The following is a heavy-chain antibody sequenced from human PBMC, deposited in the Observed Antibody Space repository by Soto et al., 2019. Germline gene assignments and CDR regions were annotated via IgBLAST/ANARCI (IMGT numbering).Heavy chain of an antibody. CDR3: AKPSSYDFWSGGTSNRDYYYYMDV. Sequence: GGSLRLSCAASGFTFSSYAMNWVRQAPGKRLERVTAISGSGGSTYYAESVKGRFTISRDNSKNTLYLQMNSLRAEDTAVYYCAKPSSYDFWSGGTSNRDYYYYMDVWGKGTTVTVSS. CDR2: ISGSGGST. CDR1: GFTFSSYA. V-gene: IGHV3-23*01. D-gene: IGHD3-3*01. J-gene: IGHJ6*03.